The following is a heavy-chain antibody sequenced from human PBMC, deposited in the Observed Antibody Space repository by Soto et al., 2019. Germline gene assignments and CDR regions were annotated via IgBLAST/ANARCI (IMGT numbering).Heavy chain of an antibody. Sequence: GASVKVSCKASGGTFSSYAISWVRQAPGQGLEWMGGIIPIFGTANYAQKFQGRVTITADESTSTAYIELSSLRSEDTAVYYCARATSGYSGSYYSDYWGQGTLVTVSS. CDR3: ARATSGYSGSYYSDY. CDR1: GGTFSSYA. CDR2: IIPIFGTA. J-gene: IGHJ4*02. D-gene: IGHD1-26*01. V-gene: IGHV1-69*13.